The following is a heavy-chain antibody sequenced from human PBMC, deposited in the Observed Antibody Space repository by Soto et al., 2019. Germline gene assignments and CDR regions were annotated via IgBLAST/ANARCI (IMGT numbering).Heavy chain of an antibody. CDR3: ARVVSAGVDY. CDR2: MEPSTGRT. D-gene: IGHD1-26*01. J-gene: IGHJ4*02. V-gene: IGHV1-8*01. CDR1: GYSFPSLD. Sequence: QVQLVQSGAEVREPGASVKVSCKASGYSFPSLDINLVRQTAGQGLEWMGWMEPSTGRTGYAQKFQGRVTMTSDTSINTAYMELNPLISDDTAFYYCARVVSAGVDYWVQGTLVIVSS.